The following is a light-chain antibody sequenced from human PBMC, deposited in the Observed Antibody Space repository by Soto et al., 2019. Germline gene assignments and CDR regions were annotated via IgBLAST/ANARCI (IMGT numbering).Light chain of an antibody. CDR2: DAS. J-gene: IGKJ1*01. CDR1: QSISSW. CDR3: QQYNSYPWT. V-gene: IGKV1-5*01. Sequence: DIQMTQSPSTLSASVGDRVTSTCRASQSISSWLAWYQQKPGKAPKLLIYDASSLESGVPPRFSGSGSGTEFTLTISSLQSDDFATYYCQQYNSYPWTFGQGTKVDIK.